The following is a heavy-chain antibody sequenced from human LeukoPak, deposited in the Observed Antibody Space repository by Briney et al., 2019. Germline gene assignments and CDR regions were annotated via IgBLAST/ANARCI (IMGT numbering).Heavy chain of an antibody. J-gene: IGHJ6*02. CDR2: IYYSGST. CDR1: GGSFSGYY. CDR3: ARVPPGIAGMDV. D-gene: IGHD6-13*01. Sequence: SETLSLTCAVYGGSFSGYYWSWIRQPPGKGLEWIGYIYYSGSTNYNPSLKSRVTISVDTSKNQFSLKLSSVTAADTAVYYCARVPPGIAGMDVWGQGTTATVSS. V-gene: IGHV4-59*01.